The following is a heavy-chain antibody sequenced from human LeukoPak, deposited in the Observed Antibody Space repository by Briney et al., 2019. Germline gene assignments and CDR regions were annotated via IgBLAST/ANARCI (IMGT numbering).Heavy chain of an antibody. Sequence: GGSLRLSCAASGFIVSGDFMSWVRQAPGKGLEWVSVIYSDGSTYYADSVKGRFTISRDSAKNSLYLQMNSLRDEDTAVYYCAKDSAYYWFDYWGQGTLVTVSS. J-gene: IGHJ4*02. CDR3: AKDSAYYWFDY. CDR1: GFIVSGDF. V-gene: IGHV3-66*01. CDR2: IYSDGST. D-gene: IGHD3-9*01.